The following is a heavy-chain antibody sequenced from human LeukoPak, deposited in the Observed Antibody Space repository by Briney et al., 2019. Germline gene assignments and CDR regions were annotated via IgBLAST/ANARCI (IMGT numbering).Heavy chain of an antibody. CDR2: ISGSGGST. V-gene: IGHV3-23*01. CDR1: GFTFSSYA. Sequence: PGGSLRLSCAASGFTFSSYAMSWVRQAPGKGLEWVSAISGSGGSTYYADSVKGRFTISRDNSKNTLYLQMNSLRAEDTAVYYCTKDRVPAAFIPDAFDIWGQGTMVTVSS. J-gene: IGHJ3*02. CDR3: TKDRVPAAFIPDAFDI. D-gene: IGHD2-2*01.